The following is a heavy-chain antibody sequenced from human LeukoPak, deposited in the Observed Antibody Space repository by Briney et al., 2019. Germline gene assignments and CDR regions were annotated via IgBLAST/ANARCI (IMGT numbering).Heavy chain of an antibody. J-gene: IGHJ5*02. Sequence: ASVKVSCKASGYTFTGYYMHWVRQAPGQGLEWMGWINPNSGGTNYAQKFQGRVTMTRDTSINTAYMELSRLRSDDTAVYYCARDMVRGGGNWFDPWGQGTLVTVSS. CDR3: ARDMVRGGGNWFDP. V-gene: IGHV1-2*02. CDR2: INPNSGGT. D-gene: IGHD3-10*01. CDR1: GYTFTGYY.